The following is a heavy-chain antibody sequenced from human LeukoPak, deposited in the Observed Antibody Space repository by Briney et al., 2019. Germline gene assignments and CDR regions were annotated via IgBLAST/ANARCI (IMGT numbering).Heavy chain of an antibody. CDR3: TRHTDKYCSAAGCYVDNFYGLDV. Sequence: GGSLRLSCAASGLSFSGSAIHWVRQASGRGLEWLGRIRSKANSYETVYAASVNGRFIISRDDSGNTAYLQMNSLQTEDTAVYYCTRHTDKYCSAAGCYVDNFYGLDVWGQGTTVTVSS. D-gene: IGHD2-15*01. CDR1: GLSFSGSA. CDR2: IRSKANSYET. J-gene: IGHJ6*02. V-gene: IGHV3-73*01.